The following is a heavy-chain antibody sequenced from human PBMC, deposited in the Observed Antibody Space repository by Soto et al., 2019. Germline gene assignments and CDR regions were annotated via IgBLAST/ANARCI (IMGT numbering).Heavy chain of an antibody. CDR3: ARFSVDTAMVDY. D-gene: IGHD5-18*01. Sequence: SETLSLTCTVSGGSISSSSYYWGWIRQPPGKGLEWIGSIYYSGSTYYNPSLKSRVTISVDTSKNQFSLKLSSVTAADTAVYYCARFSVDTAMVDYWGQGTLVTVSS. V-gene: IGHV4-39*01. J-gene: IGHJ4*02. CDR2: IYYSGST. CDR1: GGSISSSSYY.